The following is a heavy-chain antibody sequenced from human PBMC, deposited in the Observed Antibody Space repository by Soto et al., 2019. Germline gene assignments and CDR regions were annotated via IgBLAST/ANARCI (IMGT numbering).Heavy chain of an antibody. CDR2: ISSSSSYI. CDR3: ARGSIAAAGMDV. V-gene: IGHV3-21*01. CDR1: GFTFSSYS. Sequence: EVQLVESGGGLVKPGGSLRLSCAASGFTFSSYSMNWVRQAPGKELEWVSSISSSSSYIYYADSVKGRFTIPRDNAKNSLYLQMNRLRAEDTAVYYCARGSIAAAGMDVWGQGTTVTVSS. J-gene: IGHJ6*02. D-gene: IGHD6-13*01.